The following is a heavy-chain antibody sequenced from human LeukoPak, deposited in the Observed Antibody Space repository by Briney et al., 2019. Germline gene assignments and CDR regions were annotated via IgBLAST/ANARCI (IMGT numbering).Heavy chain of an antibody. CDR1: GFTFSSYG. J-gene: IGHJ4*02. CDR3: ARLPTRYYYDSSCYYYATFDY. Sequence: PGGSLRLSCAASGFTFSSYGMSWVRQAPGKGLEWVSVISGGGGETYSADSVKGRFTISRDNSKNTLYLQMNSLRAEDTAVYYCARLPTRYYYDSSCYYYATFDYWGQGTLVTVSS. CDR2: ISGGGGET. D-gene: IGHD3-22*01. V-gene: IGHV3-23*01.